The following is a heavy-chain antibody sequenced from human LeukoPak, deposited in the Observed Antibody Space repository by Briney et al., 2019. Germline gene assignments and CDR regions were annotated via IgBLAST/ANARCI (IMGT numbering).Heavy chain of an antibody. J-gene: IGHJ4*02. CDR2: ISSSSSYI. V-gene: IGHV3-21*01. CDR1: GFTFSSYS. CDR3: AREETETFDY. D-gene: IGHD1-1*01. Sequence: PGGSLRLSCAASGFTFSSYSMNCVRQTTGKGLEWVSSISSSSSYIYYADSVKGRFTISRDNAKNSLYLQMNSLRAEDTAVYYCAREETETFDYWGQGTLVTVSS.